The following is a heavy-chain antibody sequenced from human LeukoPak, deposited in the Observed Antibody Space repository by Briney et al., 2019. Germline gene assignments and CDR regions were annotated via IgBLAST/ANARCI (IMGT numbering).Heavy chain of an antibody. CDR1: GGSFSGYY. J-gene: IGHJ4*02. D-gene: IGHD6-25*01. CDR2: INHSGST. V-gene: IGHV4-34*01. Sequence: SETLSLTCAVYGGSFSGYYWNWIRQPPGKGLEWIGEINHSGSTNYNPSLKSRVTISVDTSKNQFSLKLSSVTAADTAVYYCARHRGSAYGSNDYWGQGTLVTVSS. CDR3: ARHRGSAYGSNDY.